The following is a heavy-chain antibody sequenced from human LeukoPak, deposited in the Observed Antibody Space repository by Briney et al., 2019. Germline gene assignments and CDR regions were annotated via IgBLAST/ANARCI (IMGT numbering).Heavy chain of an antibody. CDR2: ISSSSSYI. CDR1: GFTFSSYS. CDR3: ARGERGLYCSSTSCYPVL. J-gene: IGHJ4*02. Sequence: GGSLRLSCAASGFTFSSYSMNWVRQAPGKGLEWVSSISSSSSYIYYADSVKGRFTISRDNAKNSLYLQMNSLRAEDTAVYYCARGERGLYCSSTSCYPVLGGQGTLVTVSS. V-gene: IGHV3-21*01. D-gene: IGHD2-2*01.